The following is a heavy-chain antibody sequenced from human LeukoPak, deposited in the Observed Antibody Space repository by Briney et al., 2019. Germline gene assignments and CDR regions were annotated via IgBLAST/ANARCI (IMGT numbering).Heavy chain of an antibody. CDR3: AKGNRVAAAGYYYYGMDV. Sequence: GGSLSLFCGASGLTFRRDVMSWVREAAGGGVEWVSGIGGSGDGSYYADSVDGRFPIARDNGKNTMYLQMNRMRVEDTVIYYCAKGNRVAAAGYYYYGMDVWGQGTTVTVSS. CDR1: GLTFRRDV. D-gene: IGHD6-13*01. V-gene: IGHV3-23*01. J-gene: IGHJ6*02. CDR2: IGGSGDGS.